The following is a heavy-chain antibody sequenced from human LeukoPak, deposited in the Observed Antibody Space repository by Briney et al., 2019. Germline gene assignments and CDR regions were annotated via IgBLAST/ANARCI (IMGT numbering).Heavy chain of an antibody. V-gene: IGHV4-59*01. J-gene: IGHJ4*02. CDR2: ICYSGST. CDR3: ARGGTSYDC. Sequence: PSETLSLTCTVSGGSISGYCWSWIRQPPGQGREWIAYICYSGSTNYNPSLKSRVSMSVDTSNNQFSLKLNSLTAADTAVYYCARGGTSYDCWGQGTLVTVSS. D-gene: IGHD1-26*01. CDR1: GGSISGYC.